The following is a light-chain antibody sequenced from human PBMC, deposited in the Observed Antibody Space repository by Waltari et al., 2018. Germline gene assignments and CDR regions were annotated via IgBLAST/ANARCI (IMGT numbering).Light chain of an antibody. J-gene: IGLJ3*02. V-gene: IGLV2-11*01. CDR2: DVT. Sequence: SALTQPRSVSGSPGQSVTISCTGTTHDLGSYNYVSWYQQHPGKAHKLIILDVTKRPSGVPDRLSGSKSGNTASLTISGLRAEDEAEYYCCSYAGSYTWVFGGGTKLTVV. CDR1: THDLGSYNY. CDR3: CSYAGSYTWV.